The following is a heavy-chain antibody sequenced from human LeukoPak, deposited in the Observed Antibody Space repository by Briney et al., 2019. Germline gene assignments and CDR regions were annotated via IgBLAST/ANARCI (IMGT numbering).Heavy chain of an antibody. CDR1: GFTFSSYW. Sequence: GGSLRLSCAASGFTFSSYWMHWVRQAPGKGLVWVSRINRDGSSTSYADSVKGRFTISRDNAKNTLYLQMNSLRAEDTAVYYCATPGVSGRYSFDYWGQGTLVTVSS. D-gene: IGHD6-19*01. CDR3: ATPGVSGRYSFDY. V-gene: IGHV3-74*01. CDR2: INRDGSST. J-gene: IGHJ4*02.